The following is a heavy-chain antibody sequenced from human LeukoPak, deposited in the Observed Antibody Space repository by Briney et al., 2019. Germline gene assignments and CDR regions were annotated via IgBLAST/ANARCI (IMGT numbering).Heavy chain of an antibody. V-gene: IGHV4-39*01. D-gene: IGHD2-2*01. CDR2: IYYSGST. CDR3: ARHESDIVVVPAALGDAFDI. CDR1: GGSISSSSYY. J-gene: IGHJ3*02. Sequence: PSETLSLTCTVSGGSISSSSYYWGWIRQPPGKGLEWIGSIYYSGSTYYNPSLKSRVTISVDTSKNQFSLKLSSVTAADTAVYYCARHESDIVVVPAALGDAFDIWGQGTMVTVSS.